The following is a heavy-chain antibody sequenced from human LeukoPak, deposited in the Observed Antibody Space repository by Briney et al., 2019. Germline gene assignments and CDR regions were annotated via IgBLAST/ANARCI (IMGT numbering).Heavy chain of an antibody. CDR3: ARLGYYGSGSYTDDAFDI. V-gene: IGHV1-69*06. D-gene: IGHD3-10*01. CDR2: IIPIFGTA. CDR1: GGTLSSYA. Sequence: GASVKVSCKASGGTLSSYAISWVRQAPGQGLEWMGGIIPIFGTANYAQKFQGRVTITADKSTSTAYMELSSLRSEDTAVYYCARLGYYGSGSYTDDAFDIWGQGTMVAVSS. J-gene: IGHJ3*02.